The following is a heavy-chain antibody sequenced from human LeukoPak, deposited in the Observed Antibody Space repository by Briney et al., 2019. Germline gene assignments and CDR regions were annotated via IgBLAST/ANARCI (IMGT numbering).Heavy chain of an antibody. J-gene: IGHJ3*02. Sequence: GGSLRLSCAASGFTFSSYGMHWVRQAPGKGLEWVGVIWYDGSNKYYADSVKGRFTISRDNSKNTLYLQMNSLRAEDTAVYYCARDFGAFDIWGQGTMVTVSS. V-gene: IGHV3-33*01. CDR3: ARDFGAFDI. D-gene: IGHD3-10*01. CDR2: IWYDGSNK. CDR1: GFTFSSYG.